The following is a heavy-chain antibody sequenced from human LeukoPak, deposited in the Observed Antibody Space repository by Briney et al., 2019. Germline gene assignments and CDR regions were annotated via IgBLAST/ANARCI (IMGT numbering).Heavy chain of an antibody. V-gene: IGHV3-15*07. Sequence: GGSLRLSCAASGFNVNNAWMSWVRQAPGKGLEWVGRIRSKIDGGATDYAAPVKGRFTISRDDSKSTLYLQINSLKIEDTAMYYCYTSITDYWGQGTLVTVSS. D-gene: IGHD2-21*01. CDR3: YTSITDY. CDR1: GFNVNNAW. CDR2: IRSKIDGGAT. J-gene: IGHJ4*02.